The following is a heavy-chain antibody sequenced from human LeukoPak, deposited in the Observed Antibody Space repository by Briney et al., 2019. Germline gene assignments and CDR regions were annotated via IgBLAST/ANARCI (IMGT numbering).Heavy chain of an antibody. CDR3: ARHIRLSYITMSAPEEFDP. CDR1: GGSISSGNYY. Sequence: PSETLSLTCTVSGGSISSGNYYWHWIRQPPGKSLEWIGYIYYSGSTYYNPSLKSRVTISVDTSMNQFSLKLSSVTAADTAVYYCARHIRLSYITMSAPEEFDPWGQGTLVTVSS. D-gene: IGHD3-22*01. V-gene: IGHV4-30-4*01. CDR2: IYYSGST. J-gene: IGHJ5*02.